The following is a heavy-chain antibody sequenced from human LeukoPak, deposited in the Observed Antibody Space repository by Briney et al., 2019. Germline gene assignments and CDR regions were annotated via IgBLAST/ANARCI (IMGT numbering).Heavy chain of an antibody. CDR1: GGSMNTYY. V-gene: IGHV4-4*07. CDR2: IYPSSFT. J-gene: IGHJ4*02. Sequence: PSETLSLTCTASGGSMNTYYWTWIRQLAGKGLQWIGYIYPSSFTNYNPSLESRVTMSVDTSKNQFSLKLTSVTAADTAVYFCARDTITRGLDYRGQGTLVTVSS. CDR3: ARDTITRGLDY. D-gene: IGHD3-10*01.